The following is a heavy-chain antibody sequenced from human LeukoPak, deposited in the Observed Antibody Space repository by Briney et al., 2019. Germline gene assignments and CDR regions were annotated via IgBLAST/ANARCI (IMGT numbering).Heavy chain of an antibody. CDR1: GYTFTSYD. V-gene: IGHV1-8*01. CDR3: ARGYCSSTSCPDDYYHYGMDV. J-gene: IGHJ6*02. D-gene: IGHD2-2*01. Sequence: ASVKVSCKASGYTFTSYDINWVRQATGQGLEWMGWMNPNSGNTGYAQKFQGRVTMTRNTSISTAYMELSSLRSEDTAVYYCARGYCSSTSCPDDYYHYGMDVWGQGTTVTVSS. CDR2: MNPNSGNT.